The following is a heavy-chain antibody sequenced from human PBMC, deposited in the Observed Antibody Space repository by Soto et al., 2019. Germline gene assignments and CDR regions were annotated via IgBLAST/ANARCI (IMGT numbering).Heavy chain of an antibody. CDR1: GFTFSSYG. CDR2: ICYDGSNK. J-gene: IGHJ4*02. CDR3: ARDVYYYDSSGYYSPKY. V-gene: IGHV3-33*01. D-gene: IGHD3-22*01. Sequence: PGGSLRLSCAASGFTFSSYGMHWVRQAPGKGLEWVAVICYDGSNKYYADSVKGRFTISRDNSKNMLYLQMNSLRAEDTAVYYCARDVYYYDSSGYYSPKYWGQGTLVTVSS.